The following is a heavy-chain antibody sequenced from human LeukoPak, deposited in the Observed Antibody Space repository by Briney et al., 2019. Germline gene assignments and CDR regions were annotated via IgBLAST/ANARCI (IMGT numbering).Heavy chain of an antibody. D-gene: IGHD6-13*01. CDR3: ARLGISAAGRTFDY. Sequence: PVGSLRLSCAASGFTFDDYGMSWVRQAPGKGLEWVSGINWSGGSTGYADSVKGRFTISRDNAKNSLYLQMNSLRAEDTALYYCARLGISAAGRTFDYWGQGTLVTVSS. CDR1: GFTFDDYG. V-gene: IGHV3-20*04. CDR2: INWSGGST. J-gene: IGHJ4*02.